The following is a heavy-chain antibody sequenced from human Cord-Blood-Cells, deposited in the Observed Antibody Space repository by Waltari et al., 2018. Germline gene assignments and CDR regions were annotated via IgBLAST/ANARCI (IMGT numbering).Heavy chain of an antibody. CDR3: ASGRGYCSSTSCYWYYYGMDV. CDR2: INHSGST. D-gene: IGHD2-2*01. CDR1: GGSFSGYY. J-gene: IGHJ6*02. V-gene: IGHV4-34*01. Sequence: QVQLQQWGAGMLKPSETLSLTCAAYGGSFSGYYWSWIRQPPGKGLEWIGEINHSGSTNYNPSLKSRVTISVDTSKNQFSLKLSSVTAADTAVYYCASGRGYCSSTSCYWYYYGMDVWGQGTTVTVSS.